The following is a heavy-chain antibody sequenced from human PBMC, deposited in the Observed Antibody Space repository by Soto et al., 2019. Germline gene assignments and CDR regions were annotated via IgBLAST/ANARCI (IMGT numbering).Heavy chain of an antibody. D-gene: IGHD3-10*01. CDR3: ARGLGEWSHLGYYDS. V-gene: IGHV1-69*01. Sequence: QVQLVQSGAEVTKPGSSVKVSCKTSGGTFKTYPITWVRQAPGQGLEWMGGIIPAIPTPNYAQKFQGRVTITADEFTSTAYMGLSSLRSEDRAGYYCARGLGEWSHLGYYDSWGQGTLVIVSS. CDR1: GGTFKTYP. J-gene: IGHJ4*02. CDR2: IIPAIPTP.